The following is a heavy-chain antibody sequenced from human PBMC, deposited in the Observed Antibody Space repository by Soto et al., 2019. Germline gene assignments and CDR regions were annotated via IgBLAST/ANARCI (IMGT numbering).Heavy chain of an antibody. CDR3: ARHQSHSSSYVDP. CDR2: IYYSGST. Sequence: SETLSLTCTVSGGSISSDDFYWSWIRQHPGKGLEWIGYIYYSGSTYYNTSIKSRVTISVDTSKNQFSLKLSSVTAADTAVYYCARHQSHSSSYVDPWGQGTLVTVSS. V-gene: IGHV4-30-4*08. D-gene: IGHD6-13*01. J-gene: IGHJ5*02. CDR1: GGSISSDDFY.